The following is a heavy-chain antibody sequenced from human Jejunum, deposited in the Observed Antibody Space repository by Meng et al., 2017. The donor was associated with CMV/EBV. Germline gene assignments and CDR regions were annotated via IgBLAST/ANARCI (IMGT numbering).Heavy chain of an antibody. CDR2: IKEDGGEE. V-gene: IGHV3-7*03. J-gene: IGHJ4*02. CDR3: ARRSGHCTGSCYEDY. Sequence: FTFSSYWMGWVRQAPGTGLGCVANIKEDGGEEYYVDSVKGRFTISRDNAKNSLFLQMNSLRDEDTALYHCARRSGHCTGSCYEDYWGQGTLVTVSS. D-gene: IGHD2-8*02. CDR1: FTFSSYW.